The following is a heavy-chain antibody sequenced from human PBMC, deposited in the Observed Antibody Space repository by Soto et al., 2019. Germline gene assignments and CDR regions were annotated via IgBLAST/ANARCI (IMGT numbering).Heavy chain of an antibody. Sequence: SETLSLTCTVSGVSISGSIYYWGWIRQPPGKGLEWIGNIYYSGSTYYNPSLKSRVTISVDTSKNQFSLKLSSVTAADTAVYYCMLGSGWKDFDYWGQGTLVTAPQ. CDR2: IYYSGST. J-gene: IGHJ4*02. CDR3: MLGSGWKDFDY. D-gene: IGHD3-22*01. CDR1: GVSISGSIYY. V-gene: IGHV4-39*01.